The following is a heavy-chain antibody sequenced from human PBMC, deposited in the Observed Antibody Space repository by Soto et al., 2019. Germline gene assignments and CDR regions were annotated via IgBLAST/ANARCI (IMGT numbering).Heavy chain of an antibody. CDR2: ISSSSSYI. V-gene: IGHV3-21*01. CDR1: GFTFSSYS. D-gene: IGHD3-9*01. CDR3: ARVGRYFDSSPFDY. J-gene: IGHJ4*02. Sequence: PGGSLRLSCAASGFTFSSYSMNWVRQAPGKGLEWVSSISSSSSYIYYADSVKGRFTISRDNAKNSLYLQMNSLRAEDTAVYYCARVGRYFDSSPFDYWGQGTLVTVSS.